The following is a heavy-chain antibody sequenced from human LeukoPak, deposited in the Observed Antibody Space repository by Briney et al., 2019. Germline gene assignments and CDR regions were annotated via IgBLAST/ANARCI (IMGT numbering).Heavy chain of an antibody. CDR3: ARDQDYYGSGSYGPDY. J-gene: IGHJ4*02. D-gene: IGHD3-10*01. CDR2: IYHSGST. Sequence: KSSETLSLTCTVSGYSITSGYYWGWIRQPPGKGLEWIGSIYHSGSTFYNPSLKSRVTISVDTSKNQFSLKLYSVTAADTAVYYCARDQDYYGSGSYGPDYWGLGTLVTVSS. V-gene: IGHV4-38-2*02. CDR1: GYSITSGYY.